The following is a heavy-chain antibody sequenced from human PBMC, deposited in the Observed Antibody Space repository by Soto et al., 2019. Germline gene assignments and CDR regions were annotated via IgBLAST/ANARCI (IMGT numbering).Heavy chain of an antibody. CDR2: IYHSGGT. Sequence: QLQLQESGSGLVKPSQTLSLTCAVSGGSISSGGYSWSWIRQPPGKGREWIGYIYHSGGTYYNPSLKSRVTILVDRSKNQFSLKLSSVTAADTAVYYCARSGGSYYGDILDYWGQGTLFTVSS. J-gene: IGHJ4*02. CDR3: ARSGGSYYGDILDY. D-gene: IGHD1-26*01. CDR1: GGSISSGGYS. V-gene: IGHV4-30-2*01.